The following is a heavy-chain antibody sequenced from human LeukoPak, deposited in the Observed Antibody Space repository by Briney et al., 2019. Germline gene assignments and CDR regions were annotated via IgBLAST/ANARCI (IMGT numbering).Heavy chain of an antibody. CDR1: GGTFSGYA. V-gene: IGHV1-69*13. J-gene: IGHJ4*02. CDR2: IIPIFGTA. CDR3: AREMEMATIQRGSAPAPPGY. D-gene: IGHD5-24*01. Sequence: SVKVSCKASGGTFSGYAISWVRQAPGQGLEWMGGIIPIFGTANYAQKFRGRVTITADESTSTAYMELSSLRSEDTAVYYCAREMEMATIQRGSAPAPPGYWGQGTLVTVSS.